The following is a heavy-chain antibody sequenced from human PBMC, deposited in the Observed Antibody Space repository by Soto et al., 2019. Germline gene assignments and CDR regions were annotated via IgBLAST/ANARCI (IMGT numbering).Heavy chain of an antibody. J-gene: IGHJ2*01. CDR1: GFTFSRYA. CDR2: IRPSGVNT. V-gene: IGHV3-23*01. D-gene: IGHD1-26*01. Sequence: EVQLLESGGGLVQPGGSLRLSCAASGFTFSRYAMTWVRQAPGRGLEWVSAIRPSGVNTYYADSVKGRFTISRGDSKDTLYLQMYSLRADDTAVYYCAKDNLGCEVRVGWYFDLWGRGTLVTVSS. CDR3: AKDNLGCEVRVGWYFDL.